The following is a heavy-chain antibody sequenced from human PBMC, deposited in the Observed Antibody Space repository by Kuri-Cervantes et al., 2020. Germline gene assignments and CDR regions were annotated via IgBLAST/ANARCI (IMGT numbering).Heavy chain of an antibody. J-gene: IGHJ5*02. V-gene: IGHV2-5*01. CDR1: GFSLSISGVG. D-gene: IGHD3-22*01. Sequence: SGPTLVKPTQTLTLTCTFSGFSLSISGVGVGWIRQPPGKALEWLALIYWNDDKRYSPSLKSRLTITKDTSKNQVVLTMTNMDPVDTATYYCAHTPSSGYLRGSNWFDPWGQGTLVTVSS. CDR2: IYWNDDK. CDR3: AHTPSSGYLRGSNWFDP.